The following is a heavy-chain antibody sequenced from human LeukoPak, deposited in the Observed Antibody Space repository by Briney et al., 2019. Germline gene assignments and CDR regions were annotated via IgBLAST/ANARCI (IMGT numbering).Heavy chain of an antibody. Sequence: QAGGTLRLSCVASGFTFSRHGLNWVRQAPGKGLEWVSGISPGGDITYYADSVKGRFTISRDNSKNTLYLQMNSLRAEDTAVYYCARGEIFGDYFPYWGQGTLVTVSS. CDR2: ISPGGDIT. D-gene: IGHD2-15*01. V-gene: IGHV3-23*01. J-gene: IGHJ4*02. CDR3: ARGEIFGDYFPY. CDR1: GFTFSRHG.